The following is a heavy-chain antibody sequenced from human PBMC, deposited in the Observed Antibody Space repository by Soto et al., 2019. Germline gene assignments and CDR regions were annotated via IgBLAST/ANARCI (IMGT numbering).Heavy chain of an antibody. J-gene: IGHJ4*02. D-gene: IGHD1-26*01. Sequence: QVQLQESGPGLVKPSDTLSLTCAVSGYSISSSNWWGWIRQPPGKGLEWIGYIYYSGTTYYNPSLKSRLTVSVDTSKNQFSLKLTSVTAVDTAVYYCARREIQGPIDYWGQGTLVTVSS. CDR1: GYSISSSNW. CDR2: IYYSGTT. V-gene: IGHV4-28*01. CDR3: ARREIQGPIDY.